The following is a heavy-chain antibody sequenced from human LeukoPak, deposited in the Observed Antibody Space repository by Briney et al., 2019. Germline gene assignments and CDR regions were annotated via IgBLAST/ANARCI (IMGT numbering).Heavy chain of an antibody. J-gene: IGHJ4*02. D-gene: IGHD2-2*01. CDR3: ATEGGQLTQLNY. Sequence: GGSLRLSCEASGFTFSNDGFHWVRLAAGKGLEWVAVIWYDGSQKYHADSVKGRFTISRDDSKNTLYLQMNSLRAEDTAVYYCATEGGQLTQLNYWGRGTPVTVSS. V-gene: IGHV3-33*01. CDR2: IWYDGSQK. CDR1: GFTFSNDG.